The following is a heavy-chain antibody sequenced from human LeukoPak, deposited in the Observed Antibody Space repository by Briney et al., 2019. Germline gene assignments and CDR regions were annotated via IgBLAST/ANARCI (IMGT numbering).Heavy chain of an antibody. V-gene: IGHV3-13*05. Sequence: PGGPLRFSFAAPGFTFSSYERHWVRQATGKVLEGFQPIGTAGGPYYPGSVKGRFTISRENAKNSLYLQMNSLRAGDTAVYYCAREKLLDDYGSGSYSLYGMDVWGKGTTVTVSS. CDR2: IGTAGGP. CDR1: GFTFSSYE. D-gene: IGHD3-10*01. CDR3: AREKLLDDYGSGSYSLYGMDV. J-gene: IGHJ6*04.